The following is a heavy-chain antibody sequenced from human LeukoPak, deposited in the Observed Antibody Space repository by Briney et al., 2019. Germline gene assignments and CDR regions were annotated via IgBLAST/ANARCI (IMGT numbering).Heavy chain of an antibody. V-gene: IGHV3-66*01. CDR1: GLTVSSNY. CDR3: ARDGILAGGVEDAFVI. J-gene: IGHJ3*02. CDR2: IYSGGST. Sequence: GRSLRLSCAASGLTVSSNYMSWVRQAPGKGLEWVSVIYSGGSTYYADSVKGRFTISRDNSQNTLYLQMYSLRALHTPVYYCARDGILAGGVEDAFVIWVQGTRVTGSS. D-gene: IGHD3-16*01.